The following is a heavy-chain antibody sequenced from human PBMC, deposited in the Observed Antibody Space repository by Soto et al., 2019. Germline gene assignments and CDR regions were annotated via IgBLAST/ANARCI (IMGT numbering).Heavy chain of an antibody. J-gene: IGHJ4*02. CDR3: AKVLADYYDSSGPIDY. CDR1: GFTFSSYV. CDR2: ISGSGGST. V-gene: IGHV3-23*01. Sequence: PGGSLRLSCAASGFTFSSYVMSWVLQAPGKGLEWVSAISGSGGSTYYGDSVKGRFTISRDNSKNTLYLQMNSLRAEDTAVYYCAKVLADYYDSSGPIDYWGQGTLVTVSS. D-gene: IGHD3-22*01.